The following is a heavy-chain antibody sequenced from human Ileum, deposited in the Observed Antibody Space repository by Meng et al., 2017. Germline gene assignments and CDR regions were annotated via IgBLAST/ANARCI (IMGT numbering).Heavy chain of an antibody. CDR1: GDSVSSNSAA. CDR3: TRSSSHYSGHNY. J-gene: IGHJ4*02. D-gene: IGHD4-23*01. CDR2: TYYRSKWFN. V-gene: IGHV6-1*01. Sequence: QVQLQQSGPGLATHSHPLSLTCAISGDSVSSNSAAWNWFRQSPSRGLQWLGRTYYRSKWFNDYAVSVKSRITINPDTSKNQFSLQLNSVTPDDTAVFYCTRSSSHYSGHNYWGQGTLVTVSS.